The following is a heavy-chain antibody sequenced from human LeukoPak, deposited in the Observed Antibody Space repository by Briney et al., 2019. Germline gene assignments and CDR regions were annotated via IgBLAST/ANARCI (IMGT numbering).Heavy chain of an antibody. CDR2: ISSSSSYI. J-gene: IGHJ3*02. V-gene: IGHV3-21*01. CDR1: GFTFSAYW. CDR3: ARTGSSSSQDAFDI. Sequence: PGGSLRLSCSASGFTFSAYWMSWVRQAPGKGLEWVSSISSSSSYIYYADSVKGRFTISRDNAKNSLYLQMNSLRAEDTAVYYCARTGSSSSQDAFDIWGQGTMVTVSS. D-gene: IGHD6-6*01.